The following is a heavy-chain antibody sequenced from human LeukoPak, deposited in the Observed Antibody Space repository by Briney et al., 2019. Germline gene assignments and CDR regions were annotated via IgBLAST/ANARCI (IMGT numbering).Heavy chain of an antibody. V-gene: IGHV4-39*01. J-gene: IGHJ5*02. CDR1: GGSISSSSYY. CDR3: AHAGDFWSGYYPHNWFDP. Sequence: SETLSLTCTVSGGSISSSSYYWGWIRQPPGKGLEWIGSIYYSGSTYYNPSLKSRVTISVDTSKNQFSLKLSSVTAADTAVYYCAHAGDFWSGYYPHNWFDPWGQGTLVTVSS. D-gene: IGHD3-3*01. CDR2: IYYSGST.